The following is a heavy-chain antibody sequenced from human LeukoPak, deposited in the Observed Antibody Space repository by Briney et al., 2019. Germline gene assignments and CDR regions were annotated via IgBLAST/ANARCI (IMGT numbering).Heavy chain of an antibody. Sequence: PGGSLRLSCAASGFTFSDYYMSWIRQAPGKGLEWVSYITSSGSSMYYADSVKGRFTISRDNAKNSLYLQMNSLRAEDTAVYYCARRFSAAAEYWGQGTLLTVSS. CDR1: GFTFSDYY. CDR2: ITSSGSSM. J-gene: IGHJ4*02. V-gene: IGHV3-11*01. D-gene: IGHD6-13*01. CDR3: ARRFSAAAEY.